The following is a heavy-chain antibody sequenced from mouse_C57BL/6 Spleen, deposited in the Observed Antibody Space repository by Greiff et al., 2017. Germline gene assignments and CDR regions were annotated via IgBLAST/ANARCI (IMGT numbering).Heavy chain of an antibody. J-gene: IGHJ4*01. CDR3: ARLRDGYYRAMDY. D-gene: IGHD2-3*01. V-gene: IGHV5-17*01. CDR1: GFTFSDYG. Sequence: DVHLVESGGGLVKPGGSLKLSCAASGFTFSDYGMHWVRQAPEKGLEWVAYISSGSSTIYYADTVKGRFTISRDNAKNTLFLQMTSLRSEDTAMYYCARLRDGYYRAMDYWGQGTSVTVSS. CDR2: ISSGSSTI.